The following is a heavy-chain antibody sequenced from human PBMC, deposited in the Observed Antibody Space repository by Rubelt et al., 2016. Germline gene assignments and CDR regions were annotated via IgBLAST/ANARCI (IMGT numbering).Heavy chain of an antibody. CDR2: INHSGST. Sequence: QVQLQQWGAGLLKPSETLSLTCAVYGGSFSGYYWSWIRQPPGKGLEWIGEINHSGSTNYNPSLKRRVTISVVTSKNQCSLKLSSVTAADTAVYYCARHGRGSGSYYNPFDYWGQGTLVTVSS. D-gene: IGHD3-10*01. CDR3: ARHGRGSGSYYNPFDY. CDR1: GGSFSGYY. V-gene: IGHV4-34*01. J-gene: IGHJ4*02.